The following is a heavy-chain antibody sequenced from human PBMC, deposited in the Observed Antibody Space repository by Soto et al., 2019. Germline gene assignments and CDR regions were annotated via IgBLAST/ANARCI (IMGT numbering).Heavy chain of an antibody. CDR1: GYTFTTYV. V-gene: IGHV1-3*01. J-gene: IGHJ6*02. CDR3: ARVGHYYYGMDV. Sequence: VSVKVSCKASGYTFTTYVMHWVRQAPGQRLEWMGWINAGNDNTKYSQKFQGRVTITRDTSASTVYMELSSLSSEDTAVYYCARVGHYYYGMDVWGQGTTVTVS. D-gene: IGHD3-3*01. CDR2: INAGNDNT.